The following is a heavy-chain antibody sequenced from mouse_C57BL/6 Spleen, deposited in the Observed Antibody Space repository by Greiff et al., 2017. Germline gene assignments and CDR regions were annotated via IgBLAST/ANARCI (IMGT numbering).Heavy chain of an antibody. Sequence: VQLQQPGAELVKPGASVKMSCKASGYTFTSYWITWVKQRPGQGLAWIGDIYPGSGSTNYNEKFKSKATLTVDTSSSTAYMQLSSLTSEDSAVYYCASTVVAPYYFDYWGQGTTLTVSS. CDR1: GYTFTSYW. J-gene: IGHJ2*01. V-gene: IGHV1-55*01. CDR2: IYPGSGST. D-gene: IGHD1-1*01. CDR3: ASTVVAPYYFDY.